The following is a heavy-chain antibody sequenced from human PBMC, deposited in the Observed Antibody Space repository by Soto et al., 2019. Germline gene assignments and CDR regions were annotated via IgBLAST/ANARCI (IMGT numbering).Heavy chain of an antibody. Sequence: GGSLRLSCAASGFTFSSYAMSWVRQAPGKGLEWVSAISGSGGSTYYADSVKGRFTISRDNSKNTLYLQMNSLRAEDTAVYYCAKVYYYDSSGPYYYGMDVWGQGTTVTVSS. CDR2: ISGSGGST. D-gene: IGHD3-22*01. CDR3: AKVYYYDSSGPYYYGMDV. J-gene: IGHJ6*02. CDR1: GFTFSSYA. V-gene: IGHV3-23*01.